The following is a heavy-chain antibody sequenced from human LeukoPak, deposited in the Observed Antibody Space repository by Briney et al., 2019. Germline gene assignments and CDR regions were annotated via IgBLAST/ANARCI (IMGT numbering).Heavy chain of an antibody. CDR1: GYTFTGYY. V-gene: IGHV1-2*02. CDR2: INPNSGGT. Sequence: GASVKVSCKASGYTFTGYYMHWVRQAPGQGLEWMGWINPNSGGTNYAQKFQGRVTMTRDTSISTAYMELSRLRSDDTAVYYCAREHHPGPGLGPVYYFDYWGQGTLVTVSS. D-gene: IGHD1-14*01. J-gene: IGHJ4*02. CDR3: AREHHPGPGLGPVYYFDY.